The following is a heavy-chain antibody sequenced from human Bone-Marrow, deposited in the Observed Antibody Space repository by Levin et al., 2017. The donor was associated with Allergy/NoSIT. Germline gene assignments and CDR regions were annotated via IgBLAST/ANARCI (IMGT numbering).Heavy chain of an antibody. Sequence: KVSCKVSGYNFYTFWIGWVRQKPGKGLEWMGIIYPSDSDSRYNPSFQGHVTFSVDKATSTAYLRWNSLTTSDSAMYFCARLRPYDYDSWSGYSGTSLFDSWGQGTQVTVSS. CDR1: GYNFYTFW. CDR3: ARLRPYDYDSWSGYSGTSLFDS. CDR2: IYPSDSDS. D-gene: IGHD3-3*01. V-gene: IGHV5-51*01. J-gene: IGHJ4*02.